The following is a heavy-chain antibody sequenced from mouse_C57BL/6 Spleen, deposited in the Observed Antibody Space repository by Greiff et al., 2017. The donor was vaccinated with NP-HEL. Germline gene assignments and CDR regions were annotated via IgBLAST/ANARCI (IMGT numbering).Heavy chain of an antibody. D-gene: IGHD2-4*01. Sequence: VQLQQSGAELVRPGASVKLSRKASGYTFTDYYINWVKQRPGQGLEWIARIYPGSGNTYYNEKFKGKATLTAEKSSSTAYMQLSSLTSEDSAVYFCAREGGLRQPALDYWGQGTTLTVSS. CDR2: IYPGSGNT. CDR3: AREGGLRQPALDY. CDR1: GYTFTDYY. V-gene: IGHV1-76*01. J-gene: IGHJ2*01.